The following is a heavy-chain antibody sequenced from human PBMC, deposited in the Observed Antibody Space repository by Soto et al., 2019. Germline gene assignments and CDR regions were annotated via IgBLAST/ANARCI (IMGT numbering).Heavy chain of an antibody. D-gene: IGHD5-18*01. CDR2: IYYSGST. CDR3: ARVGEYSYGYYYYGMDV. Sequence: TLSLTCTVSGGSISSYYWSWIRQPPGKGLEWIGYIYYSGSTNYNPSLKSRVTISVDTSKNQFSLKLSSVTAADTAVYYCARVGEYSYGYYYYGMDVWGQGTTVTVSS. CDR1: GGSISSYY. J-gene: IGHJ6*02. V-gene: IGHV4-59*01.